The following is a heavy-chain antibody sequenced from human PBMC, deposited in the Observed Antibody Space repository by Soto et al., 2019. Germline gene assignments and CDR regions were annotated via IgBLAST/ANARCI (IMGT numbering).Heavy chain of an antibody. CDR1: RGSISSSSYY. J-gene: IGHJ3*02. Sequence: PSETLSLTCTVSRGSISSSSYYWGWIRQPPGKGLEWIGSIYYSGSTYYNPSLKSRVTISVDTSKNQFSLKLSSVTAADTAVYYCARPIWSGYENHDAFDIWGQGKMVTVSS. V-gene: IGHV4-39*01. D-gene: IGHD5-12*01. CDR3: ARPIWSGYENHDAFDI. CDR2: IYYSGST.